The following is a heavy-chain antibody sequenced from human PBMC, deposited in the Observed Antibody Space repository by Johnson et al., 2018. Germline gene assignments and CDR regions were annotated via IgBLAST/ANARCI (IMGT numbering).Heavy chain of an antibody. Sequence: EVQLVESGGGLVQPGRSLRLSCAASGFTFDDYAMHWVRQAPGKGLEWVSGISWNSGSIGYADSVKGRFTISRDNAKNSLYLQMNSLRAEDTALYYCAKELYYYDSSDGGYFQHWGQGTLVTVSS. V-gene: IGHV3-9*01. J-gene: IGHJ1*01. D-gene: IGHD3-22*01. CDR3: AKELYYYDSSDGGYFQH. CDR1: GFTFDDYA. CDR2: ISWNSGSI.